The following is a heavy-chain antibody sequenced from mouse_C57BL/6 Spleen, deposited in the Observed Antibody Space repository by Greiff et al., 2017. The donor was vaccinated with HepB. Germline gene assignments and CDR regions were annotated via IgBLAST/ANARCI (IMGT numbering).Heavy chain of an antibody. Sequence: EVKLMESGGGLVQPGGSLSLSCAASGFTFTDYYMSWVRQPPGKALEWLGFIRNKANGYTTEYSASVKGRFTISRDNSQSILYLQMNALRAEDSATYDCASLHYGSSWYFDVWGTGTTVTVSS. J-gene: IGHJ1*03. V-gene: IGHV7-3*01. CDR2: IRNKANGYTT. CDR1: GFTFTDYY. D-gene: IGHD1-1*01. CDR3: ASLHYGSSWYFDV.